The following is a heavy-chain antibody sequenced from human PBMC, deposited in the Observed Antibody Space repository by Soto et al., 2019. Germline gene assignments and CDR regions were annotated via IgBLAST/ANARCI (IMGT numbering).Heavy chain of an antibody. V-gene: IGHV1-58*01. D-gene: IGHD3-9*01. J-gene: IGHJ6*02. CDR3: AAVGEAYYDILTGYRDYYYGMDV. CDR1: GFTFTSSA. Sequence: ASVKVSCKASGFTFTSSAVQWVRQARGQRLEWIGWIVVGSGNTNYAQKFQERVTITRDMSTSTAYMELSSLRSEDTAVYYCAAVGEAYYDILTGYRDYYYGMDVWGQGTTVTVSS. CDR2: IVVGSGNT.